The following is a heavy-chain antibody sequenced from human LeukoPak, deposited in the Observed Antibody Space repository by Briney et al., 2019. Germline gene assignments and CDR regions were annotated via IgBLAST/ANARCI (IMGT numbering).Heavy chain of an antibody. Sequence: GGSLRLSCAASGFTFSSYEMNWVRQAPGKGLEWVSYITSGSTIYYADSVKGRFTISRDNAKNSLYLQMNSLRAEDTAVYYCARVRFGGADYWGQGTLVTVSS. J-gene: IGHJ4*02. D-gene: IGHD3-10*01. V-gene: IGHV3-48*03. CDR2: ITSGSTI. CDR1: GFTFSSYE. CDR3: ARVRFGGADY.